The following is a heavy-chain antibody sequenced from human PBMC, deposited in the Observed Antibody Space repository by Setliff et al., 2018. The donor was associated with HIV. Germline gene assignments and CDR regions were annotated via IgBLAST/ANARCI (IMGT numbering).Heavy chain of an antibody. Sequence: ASVKVSCRTSGYTFTNYYMHWMRQAPGQGLEWMGVVNTVGGGASYAQKFQGRLTVTRDTSTSTVYMELSSLRSEDTAVYYCAREGQVVVTAKGFDYWGPGTLVTVLL. CDR1: GYTFTNYY. J-gene: IGHJ4*02. D-gene: IGHD2-15*01. CDR3: AREGQVVVTAKGFDY. CDR2: VNTVGGGA. V-gene: IGHV1-46*01.